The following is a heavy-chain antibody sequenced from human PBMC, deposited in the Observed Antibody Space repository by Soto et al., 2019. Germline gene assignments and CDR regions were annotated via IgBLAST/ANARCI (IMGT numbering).Heavy chain of an antibody. CDR1: GGTFSSYA. J-gene: IGHJ6*02. CDR3: ATPREKLGYCSGGSCYYGMDV. D-gene: IGHD2-15*01. CDR2: IIPIFGTA. V-gene: IGHV1-69*13. Sequence: GASVKVSCKASGGTFSSYAISWARQAPGQGLEWMGGIIPIFGTANYAQKFQGRVTITADESTSTAYMELSSLRSEDTAVYYCATPREKLGYCSGGSCYYGMDVWGQGTTVTVSS.